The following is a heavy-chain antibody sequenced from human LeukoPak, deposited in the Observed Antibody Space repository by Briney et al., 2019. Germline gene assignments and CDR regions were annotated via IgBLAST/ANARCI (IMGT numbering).Heavy chain of an antibody. CDR1: GYTFTSRG. CDR3: ARDEVSGGWCNH. J-gene: IGHJ4*02. CDR2: INADSGNT. V-gene: IGHV1-18*04. Sequence: VASVKVSCKASGYTFTSRGFSWVRQAPGQGLEWMGWINADSGNTNYAQKLQGRVTLTTDTSTNTAYMELRSLRSDDTAVYYCARDEVSGGWCNHWGQGTLVTVSS. D-gene: IGHD6-19*01.